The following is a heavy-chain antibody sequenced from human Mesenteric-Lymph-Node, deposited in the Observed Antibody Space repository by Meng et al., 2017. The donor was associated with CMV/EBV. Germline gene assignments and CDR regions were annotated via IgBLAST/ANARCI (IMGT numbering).Heavy chain of an antibody. CDR1: DSVTSYW. V-gene: IGHV5-51*01. CDR3: ARFQPYSSTWYKNGFDP. J-gene: IGHJ5*02. Sequence: DSVTSYWIGWVRQMPGKGLEWMGIIYPGDSDTRYSPSFQGQVTITADKSISTAYLQWSSLKASDTAMYYCARFQPYSSTWYKNGFDPWGQGTLVTVSS. D-gene: IGHD6-13*01. CDR2: IYPGDSDT.